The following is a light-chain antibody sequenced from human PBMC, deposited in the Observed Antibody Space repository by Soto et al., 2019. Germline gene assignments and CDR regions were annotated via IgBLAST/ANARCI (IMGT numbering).Light chain of an antibody. CDR2: SND. CDR1: SSNIASNT. Sequence: QSVLTQPPSASGTPGQRVTVSCSASSSNIASNTVNWYQQLPGTAPKLLIYSNDQRPSGVPDRFSASKSGTSASLAISGLQSEDEADYYCASRDDSLNGHVFGTGTKLTVL. J-gene: IGLJ1*01. CDR3: ASRDDSLNGHV. V-gene: IGLV1-44*01.